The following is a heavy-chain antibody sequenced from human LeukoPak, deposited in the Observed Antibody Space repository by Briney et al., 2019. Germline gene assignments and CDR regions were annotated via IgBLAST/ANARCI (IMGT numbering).Heavy chain of an antibody. Sequence: PSGTLSLTCAVYGGSFSGYYWSWIRQPPGKGLEWIGEINHSGSTNYNPSLKSRVTISVDTSKNQFSLKLSSVTAADTAVYYCARGRYSGSFQHWGQGTLVTVSS. J-gene: IGHJ1*01. D-gene: IGHD1-26*01. CDR3: ARGRYSGSFQH. CDR1: GGSFSGYY. V-gene: IGHV4-34*01. CDR2: INHSGST.